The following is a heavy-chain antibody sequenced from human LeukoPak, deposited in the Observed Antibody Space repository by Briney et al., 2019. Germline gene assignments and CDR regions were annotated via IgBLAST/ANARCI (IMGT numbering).Heavy chain of an antibody. CDR2: IYYSGST. Sequence: SETLSLTCTVSGGSISSSSYYWGWIRQPPGKGLEWIGSIYYSGSTYYNPSLKSRVTISVDTSKNQFSLKLSSVAAADTAVYYCASRERLNTAMVDYWGQRTLVTVSS. V-gene: IGHV4-39*01. CDR1: GGSISSSSYY. D-gene: IGHD5-18*01. J-gene: IGHJ4*02. CDR3: ASRERLNTAMVDY.